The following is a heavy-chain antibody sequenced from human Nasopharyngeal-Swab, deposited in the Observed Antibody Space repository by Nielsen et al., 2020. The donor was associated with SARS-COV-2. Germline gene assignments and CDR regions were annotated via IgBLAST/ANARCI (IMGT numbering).Heavy chain of an antibody. Sequence: VRQMPGKGLEWIGYIYRLGGTSYNPSLKSRVTISLDASNNQFSLRLSSVTAADTAMFYCARGTPFDYWGQGILVTVSS. CDR2: IYRLGGT. CDR3: ARGTPFDY. J-gene: IGHJ4*02. D-gene: IGHD1-1*01. V-gene: IGHV4-31*02.